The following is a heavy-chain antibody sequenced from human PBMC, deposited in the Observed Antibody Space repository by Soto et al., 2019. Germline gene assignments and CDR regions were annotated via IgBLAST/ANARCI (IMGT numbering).Heavy chain of an antibody. CDR1: GYTFTSYA. V-gene: IGHV1-3*01. CDR3: ARFRLTGDWYWFDP. D-gene: IGHD7-27*01. Sequence: ASVKVSCKASGYTFTSYAMHWVRQAPGQRLEWMGWINAGNGNTKYSQKFQGRVTITRDTSASTAYMELSSLRSEDTAVYYCARFRLTGDWYWFDPWGQGTLVTVSS. J-gene: IGHJ5*02. CDR2: INAGNGNT.